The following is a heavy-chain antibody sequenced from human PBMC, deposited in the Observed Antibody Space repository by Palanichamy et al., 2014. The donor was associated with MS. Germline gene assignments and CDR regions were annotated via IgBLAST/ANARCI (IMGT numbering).Heavy chain of an antibody. CDR2: ISGSGGST. V-gene: IGHV3-23*01. J-gene: IGHJ4*02. D-gene: IGHD3-10*01. Sequence: EVQLLEVWGGLVQPGGSLRLSCAAPGFTFSSYAMSWVRQAPGKGLEWVSAISGSGGSTYYADSVKGRFTISRDNSKNTLYPQMNSLRAEDTAVYYCAKLTMVQGVIITGSFDYWGQGTLVTVSS. CDR3: AKLTMVQGVIITGSFDY. CDR1: GFTFSSYA.